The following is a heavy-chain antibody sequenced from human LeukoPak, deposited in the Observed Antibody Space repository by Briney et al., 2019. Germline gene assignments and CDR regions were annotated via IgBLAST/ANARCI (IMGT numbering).Heavy chain of an antibody. Sequence: SETLSLTCTVSGGSISSYYWSWIRQPPGKGLEWIGYIYYSGSTNYNPSLKSRVTISVDTSKNQFSLKLSSVTAADTAVYYCARHGLHCSSTSCSHWFDPWGQGTLVAVSS. CDR2: IYYSGST. J-gene: IGHJ5*02. D-gene: IGHD2-2*01. CDR1: GGSISSYY. V-gene: IGHV4-59*08. CDR3: ARHGLHCSSTSCSHWFDP.